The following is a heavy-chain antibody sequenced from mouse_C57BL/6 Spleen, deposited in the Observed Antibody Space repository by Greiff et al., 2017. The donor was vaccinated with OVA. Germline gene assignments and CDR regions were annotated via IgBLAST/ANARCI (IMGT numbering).Heavy chain of an antibody. D-gene: IGHD1-1*01. J-gene: IGHJ4*01. Sequence: VQLQESGAELVKPGASVKISCKASGYAFSSYWMNWVKQRPGKGLEWIGQIYPGDGDTNYNGKFKGKATLTADKSSSTAYMQLSSLTSEDSAVYFCARSGGSGPYYYAMDYWGQGTSVTVSS. CDR1: GYAFSSYW. CDR3: ARSGGSGPYYYAMDY. V-gene: IGHV1-80*01. CDR2: IYPGDGDT.